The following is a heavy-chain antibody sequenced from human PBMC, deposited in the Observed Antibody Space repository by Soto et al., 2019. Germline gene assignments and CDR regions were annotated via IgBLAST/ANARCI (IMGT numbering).Heavy chain of an antibody. CDR2: IYYSGST. D-gene: IGHD3-10*01. Sequence: KPSETLSLTCTVSGGSISTGGYYWSRIRQHPGKGLEWIGHIYYSGSTYYNPSLKSRVAISIDTSKNQFSLKLSSVTAADTAVYYCATGPSEYYYANWGEGTMVTVSS. CDR1: GGSISTGGYY. J-gene: IGHJ3*01. CDR3: ATGPSEYYYAN. V-gene: IGHV4-31*03.